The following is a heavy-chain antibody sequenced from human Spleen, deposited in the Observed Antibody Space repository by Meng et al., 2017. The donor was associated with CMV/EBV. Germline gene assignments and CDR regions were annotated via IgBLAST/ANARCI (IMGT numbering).Heavy chain of an antibody. V-gene: IGHV3-30*02. CDR3: AKDQYYHDRNGYPDVDH. CDR1: GFTFSSYS. J-gene: IGHJ4*02. D-gene: IGHD3-22*01. CDR2: IRYDGSNK. Sequence: GESLKISCAASGFTFSSYSMNWVRQAPGKGLEWVAFIRYDGSNKYYTDSVKGRFTISRDNSKNTLSLQMNSLRAEDTAVYYCAKDQYYHDRNGYPDVDHWGQGTLVTVSS.